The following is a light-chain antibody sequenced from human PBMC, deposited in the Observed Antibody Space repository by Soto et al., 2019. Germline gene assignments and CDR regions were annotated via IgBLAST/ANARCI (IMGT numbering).Light chain of an antibody. CDR2: AAS. V-gene: IGKV1-9*01. J-gene: IGKJ1*01. Sequence: DIQLTQSPSSLSASVGDRVTITCRASQGISSYLAWYQQKPGKAPKLLIYAASTLQSGVPSRFSGSGSGTEFTLTISSLQPDDFATYYCQDYNSWTFGQGTKVDIK. CDR1: QGISSY. CDR3: QDYNSWT.